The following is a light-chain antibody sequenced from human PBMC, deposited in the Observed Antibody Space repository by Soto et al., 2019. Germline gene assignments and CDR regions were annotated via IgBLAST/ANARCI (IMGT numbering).Light chain of an antibody. CDR2: DAS. CDR1: QSISSW. CDR3: QKYNSYSRT. Sequence: DIQMTQSPSTLSASVGDRVTITCRASQSISSWLAWYQQKPGKAPNLLIYDASSLESGVPSRFSGSGSGAEFTLTISSLQPDDFATYYCQKYNSYSRTCGQGNKGDIK. V-gene: IGKV1-5*01. J-gene: IGKJ1*01.